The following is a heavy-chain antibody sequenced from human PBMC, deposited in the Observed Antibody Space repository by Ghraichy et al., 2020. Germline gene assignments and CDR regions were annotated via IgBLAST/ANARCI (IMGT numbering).Heavy chain of an antibody. CDR2: VNNDENSA. D-gene: IGHD1-1*01. J-gene: IGHJ5*02. CDR1: GFTFSDYW. Sequence: GGSLRLSCAASGFTFSDYWMHWVRQAPGKGLVWVSRVNNDENSAVYADPVKGRFTISRDNAKNTLHLQMDSLRVEDTAVYYCASSIQHGTALDHWGQGSLVTVSS. CDR3: ASSIQHGTALDH. V-gene: IGHV3-74*01.